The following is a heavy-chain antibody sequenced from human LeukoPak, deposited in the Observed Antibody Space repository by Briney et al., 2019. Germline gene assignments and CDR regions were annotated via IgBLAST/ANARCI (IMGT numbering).Heavy chain of an antibody. V-gene: IGHV1-69*02. CDR2: IIPILGIA. CDR3: ATRYSSGWYYFDY. D-gene: IGHD6-19*01. Sequence: SVKVSCKASGGTFSSYTISWVRQAPGQGLEWVGRIIPILGIANYAQKFQGRVTITADKSTSTAYMELSSLRSEDTAVYYCATRYSSGWYYFDYWGQGTLVTVSS. J-gene: IGHJ4*02. CDR1: GGTFSSYT.